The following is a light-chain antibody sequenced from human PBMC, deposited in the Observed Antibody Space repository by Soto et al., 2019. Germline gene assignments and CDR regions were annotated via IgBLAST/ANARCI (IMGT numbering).Light chain of an antibody. J-gene: IGLJ3*02. CDR2: GNS. Sequence: QSVLTQPPSVSGAPGETVTISCTGRSSNIWAGYDVHLDQQVPGTAPKLPIYGNSNRTSGVPDRFSGSKSGTSAALDITGLHAEDEADDYCQSYASSLSLSVFGGGTKLTVL. V-gene: IGLV1-40*01. CDR3: QSYASSLSLSV. CDR1: SSNIWAGYD.